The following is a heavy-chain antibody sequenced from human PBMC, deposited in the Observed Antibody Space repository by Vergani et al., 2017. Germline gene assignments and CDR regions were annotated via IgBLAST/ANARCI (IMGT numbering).Heavy chain of an antibody. CDR2: LTGGGGST. V-gene: IGHV3-23*01. CDR3: VNDAGSYENFFDS. CDR1: GFTFSTYA. Sequence: EVQLLESGGSLKQPGGSVRLSCAASGFTFSTYAMNWVRQAPGKGLEWVSALTGGGGSTYYADSFKGRFIISRNNSRDTLYLQMNSLRPEGTATYYCVNDAGSYENFFDSWGQGTLVTVSS. D-gene: IGHD1-26*01. J-gene: IGHJ4*02.